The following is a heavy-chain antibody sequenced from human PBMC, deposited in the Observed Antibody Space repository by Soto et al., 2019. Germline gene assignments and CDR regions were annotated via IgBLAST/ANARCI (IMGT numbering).Heavy chain of an antibody. J-gene: IGHJ5*02. V-gene: IGHV4-31*03. CDR3: ARVFSGLRGFRDWFDP. Sequence: TSETLPLTCTVSGGSIISVGYYWSCIRQHPGKGLEWIGYIYYSGSTYYNPSLKSRVTISVDTSKNQFSLKLSSVTAADTAVYYCARVFSGLRGFRDWFDPWGQGTLVTVSS. CDR2: IYYSGST. D-gene: IGHD4-17*01. CDR1: GGSIISVGYY.